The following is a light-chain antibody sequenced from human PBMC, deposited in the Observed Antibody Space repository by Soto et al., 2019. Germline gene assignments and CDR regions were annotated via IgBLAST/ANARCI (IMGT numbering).Light chain of an antibody. CDR2: DAS. CDR1: QSISTW. CDR3: QQYNSYPWT. Sequence: DIQMTQSPSTLSASIGDRVTITCRASQSISTWLAWYQQKPGKDPQVLICDASVLESGVPSRFSGSGSGTQFTLTITSLQPDDSATYYCQQYNSYPWTFGQGTKVEIK. V-gene: IGKV1-5*01. J-gene: IGKJ1*01.